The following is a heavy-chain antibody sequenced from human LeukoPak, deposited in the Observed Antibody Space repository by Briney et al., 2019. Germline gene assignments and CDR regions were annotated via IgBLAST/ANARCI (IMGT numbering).Heavy chain of an antibody. CDR2: IYSGGST. D-gene: IGHD4-11*01. Sequence: GGSLRLSCAASGFTVSSNYMSWVCQAPGKGLEWVSVIYSGGSTYYADSVKGRFTISRDNSKNTLYLQMDSLRAEDTAVYYCAKDVLYSNYGGFDYWGQGTLVTVSS. V-gene: IGHV3-53*05. CDR1: GFTVSSNY. CDR3: AKDVLYSNYGGFDY. J-gene: IGHJ4*02.